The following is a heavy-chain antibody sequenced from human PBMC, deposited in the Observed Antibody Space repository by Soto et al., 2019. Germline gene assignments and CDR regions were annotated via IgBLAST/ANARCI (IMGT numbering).Heavy chain of an antibody. CDR2: IWYDGSNK. CDR1: GFTFSSYG. Sequence: GESLKISCAASGFTFSSYGMHWVRQAPGKGLEWVAVIWYDGSNKYYADSVKGRFTISRDNSKNTLYLQMNSLRAEDTAVYYCARGLVGSSWTSLGYWGQGTLVTVSS. J-gene: IGHJ4*02. V-gene: IGHV3-33*01. D-gene: IGHD6-13*01. CDR3: ARGLVGSSWTSLGY.